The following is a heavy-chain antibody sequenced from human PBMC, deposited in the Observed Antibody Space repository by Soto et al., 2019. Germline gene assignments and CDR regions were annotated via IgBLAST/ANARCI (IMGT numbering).Heavy chain of an antibody. J-gene: IGHJ4*02. V-gene: IGHV1-69*02. Sequence: QVQLVQSGAEVKKPGSSVKVSCKASGGTFSSYTISWVRQAPGQGLEWMGRIIPILGIANYAQKFQGRVTITADKSTSTAYMELSSLRSEDTAVYYCARLDYYDSSGPDTYTWIDYWGQGTLVTVSS. CDR3: ARLDYYDSSGPDTYTWIDY. CDR1: GGTFSSYT. CDR2: IIPILGIA. D-gene: IGHD3-22*01.